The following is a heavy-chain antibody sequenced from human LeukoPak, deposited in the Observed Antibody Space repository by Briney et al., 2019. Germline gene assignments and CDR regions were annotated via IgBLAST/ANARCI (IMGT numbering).Heavy chain of an antibody. J-gene: IGHJ4*02. V-gene: IGHV3-48*01. D-gene: IGHD6-13*01. CDR1: GFTFSNAW. CDR2: ISSSGSTI. Sequence: GGSLRLSCAASGFTFSNAWMSWVRQAPGKGLEWVSYISSSGSTIYYADSVKGRFTISRDNSKNTLYLQMNSLRAEDTAVYYCARDLATMVATAGTTPYDYWGQGTLVTVSS. CDR3: ARDLATMVATAGTTPYDY.